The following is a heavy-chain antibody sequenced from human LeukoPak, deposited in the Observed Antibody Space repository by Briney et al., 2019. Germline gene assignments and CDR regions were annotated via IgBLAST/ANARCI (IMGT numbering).Heavy chain of an antibody. Sequence: GGSLRLSCAASGFTFSSYAMSWVRQDPGKGLEWVSAISGSGGSTYYADSVKGRFTISRDNSKNTLYLQMNSLRAEDTAVYYCAKGTFWSGYYADYFDYWGQGTLVTVSS. CDR1: GFTFSSYA. CDR3: AKGTFWSGYYADYFDY. D-gene: IGHD3-3*01. V-gene: IGHV3-23*01. J-gene: IGHJ4*02. CDR2: ISGSGGST.